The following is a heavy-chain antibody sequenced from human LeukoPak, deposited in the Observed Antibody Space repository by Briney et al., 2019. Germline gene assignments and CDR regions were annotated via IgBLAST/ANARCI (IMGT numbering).Heavy chain of an antibody. V-gene: IGHV3-21*01. CDR3: ARWRSSSSRYFDY. Sequence: PGGSLRLSCAASGFTFSSYSMNWVRQAPGKGLEWVSSISSSSSYIYYADSVKGRFTISRDNAKNSLYLQMNSLRAEDTAVYYCARWRSSSSRYFDYWGQGTLVTVS. CDR2: ISSSSSYI. CDR1: GFTFSSYS. J-gene: IGHJ4*02. D-gene: IGHD6-6*01.